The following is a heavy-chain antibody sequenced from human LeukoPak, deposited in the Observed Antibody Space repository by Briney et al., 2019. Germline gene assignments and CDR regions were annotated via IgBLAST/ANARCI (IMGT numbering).Heavy chain of an antibody. CDR2: VSASGHYT. Sequence: PGGSLRLSCAASGFTFSSYGMHWVRQAPGKGLEWVSGVSASGHYTYYADSAKGRFTISRDNSKNTLYLQMNSLRAEDTALYYCAKDGSWGDYYFYFYIDVWGKGTTVTVSS. V-gene: IGHV3-23*01. CDR3: AKDGSWGDYYFYFYIDV. J-gene: IGHJ6*03. D-gene: IGHD3-16*01. CDR1: GFTFSSYG.